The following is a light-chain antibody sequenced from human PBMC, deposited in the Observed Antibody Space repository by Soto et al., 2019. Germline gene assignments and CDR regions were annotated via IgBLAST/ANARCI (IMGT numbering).Light chain of an antibody. CDR2: GAF. CDR1: QHVSNY. J-gene: IGKJ4*01. V-gene: IGKV1D-12*01. Sequence: IQMTQSPSSVSASVGDRVTITCRASQHVSNYLAWYQQKPGEAPKVLIFGAFTLQTGVASRFSGSGSGTDFILTISSLQPEDFATYYWQQTNSFPLTFGGGTKVEIK. CDR3: QQTNSFPLT.